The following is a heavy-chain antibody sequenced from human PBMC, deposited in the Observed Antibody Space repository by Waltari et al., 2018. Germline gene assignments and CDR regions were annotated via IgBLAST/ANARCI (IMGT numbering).Heavy chain of an antibody. D-gene: IGHD6-13*01. V-gene: IGHV4-59*11. CDR2: IYYSGST. CDR3: ARVSGIAAAHQGTFDI. CDR1: GGSISSHP. J-gene: IGHJ3*02. Sequence: QVQLQASGPGLGMPSETLSLTCTVSGGSISSHPWSWIWQPPGKGVEWIGYIYYSGSTNYNPTLKSRDTISVDTSKNQFSLKLSSVTAADTAVYYCARVSGIAAAHQGTFDIWGQGTMVTVSS.